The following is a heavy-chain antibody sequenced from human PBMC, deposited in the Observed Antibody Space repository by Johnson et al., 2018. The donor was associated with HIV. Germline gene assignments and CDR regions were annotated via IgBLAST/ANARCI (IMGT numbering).Heavy chain of an antibody. D-gene: IGHD6-13*01. J-gene: IGHJ3*02. V-gene: IGHV3-23*04. CDR1: GFTFSSYD. CDR2: ISGSGGST. CDR3: AKGIAAAGTGAFDM. Sequence: VQLVESGGGLVQPGGSLRLSCAASGFTFSSYDMHWVRQATGKGLEWVSAISGSGGSTYYADSVKGRFTISRDNSKNTLYLQMNSLRAEDTAVYYCAKGIAAAGTGAFDMWGQGTMVTVSS.